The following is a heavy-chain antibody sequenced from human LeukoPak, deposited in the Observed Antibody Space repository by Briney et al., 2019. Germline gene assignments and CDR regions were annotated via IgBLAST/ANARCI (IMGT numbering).Heavy chain of an antibody. CDR2: IIPILDIA. J-gene: IGHJ4*02. D-gene: IGHD6-19*01. CDR1: GGTFSSYT. CDR3: ARDPIPVSGTPPSGY. Sequence: PVRVSCKASGGTFSSYTISWVRQAPGQGLEWMGRIIPILDIANYAQNFQGRVTITADKSTSTAYMELSSLTSEDTAVYYCARDPIPVSGTPPSGYWGQGTLVTVSS. V-gene: IGHV1-69*04.